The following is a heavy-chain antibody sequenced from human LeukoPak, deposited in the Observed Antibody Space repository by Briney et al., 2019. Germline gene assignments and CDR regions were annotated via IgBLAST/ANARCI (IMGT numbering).Heavy chain of an antibody. CDR2: TKSKTAGGTI. V-gene: IGHV3-15*01. Sequence: PWGTVRRSCSASGFTFSYTYWNWVGQSPGKGLKWVGRTKSKTAGGTIDYGAPVKGRFTISRDDSKNTLFLQMNSLKTEDTAMYHCTTGVRDSSGYYNFDYWGQGTLVTVSS. D-gene: IGHD3-22*01. J-gene: IGHJ4*02. CDR3: TTGVRDSSGYYNFDY. CDR1: GFTFSYTY.